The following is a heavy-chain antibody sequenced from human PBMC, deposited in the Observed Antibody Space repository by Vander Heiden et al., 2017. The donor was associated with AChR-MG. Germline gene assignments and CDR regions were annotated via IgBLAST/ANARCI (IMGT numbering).Heavy chain of an antibody. CDR3: ASSSSSWYYGWFDP. CDR1: GYSISSGYY. CDR2: IYHMGST. D-gene: IGHD6-13*01. V-gene: IGHV4-38-2*01. J-gene: IGHJ5*02. Sequence: QVQLQESGPGLVKPSETLSLTCAVSGYSISSGYYWGWIRQPPGKGLGVIWSIYHMGSTYYNPSLKSRVTISVDTSKNQFSLKLSSVTAADTAVYYCASSSSSWYYGWFDPWGQGTQVTVSS.